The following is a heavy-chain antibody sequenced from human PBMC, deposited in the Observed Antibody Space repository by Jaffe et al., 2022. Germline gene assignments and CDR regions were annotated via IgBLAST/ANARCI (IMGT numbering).Heavy chain of an antibody. D-gene: IGHD3-9*01. Sequence: EVQLVESGGGLVKPGGSLRLSCAASGFTFSSYSMNWVRQAPGKGLEWVSSISSSSSYIYYADSVKGRFTISRDNAKNSLYLQMNSLRAEDTAVYYCARGDYDILTGYPNEGYWGQGTLVTVSS. V-gene: IGHV3-21*01. J-gene: IGHJ4*02. CDR1: GFTFSSYS. CDR2: ISSSSSYI. CDR3: ARGDYDILTGYPNEGY.